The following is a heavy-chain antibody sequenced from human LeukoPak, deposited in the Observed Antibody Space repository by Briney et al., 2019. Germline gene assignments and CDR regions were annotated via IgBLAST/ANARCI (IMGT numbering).Heavy chain of an antibody. CDR2: ISGSGGET. V-gene: IGHV3-23*01. J-gene: IGHJ4*02. Sequence: GGSLRLSCAASRFPLSSYAMNWVRQAPGKGLEWVSDISGSGGETYYADSVKGRFTISRDNSENTLYLQMNSLRAEDTAVYYCVKRSRDGYNSPLDNWGQGTLVTVSS. CDR3: VKRSRDGYNSPLDN. CDR1: RFPLSSYA. D-gene: IGHD5-24*01.